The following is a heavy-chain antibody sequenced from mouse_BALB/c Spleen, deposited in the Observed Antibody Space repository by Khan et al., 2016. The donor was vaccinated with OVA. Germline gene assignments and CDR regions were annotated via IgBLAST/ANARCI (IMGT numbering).Heavy chain of an antibody. CDR1: GLNIKDTH. J-gene: IGHJ2*01. D-gene: IGHD4-1*01. V-gene: IGHV14-3*02. CDR2: IDPANDNS. Sequence: EVQLQESGAELVKPGASVKLSCTASGLNIKDTHMHWVKQRPEQGLEWIGRIDPANDNSKYDPRFQGKATITADTSSNTAYLHLSSLTSEDTAVYYCAPAGTGDYFDYWGQGTTLTVSS. CDR3: APAGTGDYFDY.